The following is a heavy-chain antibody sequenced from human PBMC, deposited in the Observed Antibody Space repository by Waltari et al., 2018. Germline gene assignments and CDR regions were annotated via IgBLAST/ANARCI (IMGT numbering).Heavy chain of an antibody. CDR1: GYTFTGYY. CDR2: INPNSGGT. J-gene: IGHJ5*02. CDR3: AREVGGDNWFDP. V-gene: IGHV1-2*02. Sequence: QVQLVQSGAEVKKPGASVKVSCKASGYTFTGYYMHWVRQAPGQGLEWMGWINPNSGGTNYEQKFQGRVTMTRDTSISTAYMELSRLRSDDTAVYYCAREVGGDNWFDPWGQGTLVTVSS.